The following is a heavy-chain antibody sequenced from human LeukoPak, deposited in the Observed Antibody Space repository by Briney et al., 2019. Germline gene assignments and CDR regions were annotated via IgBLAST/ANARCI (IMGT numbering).Heavy chain of an antibody. V-gene: IGHV4-59*01. CDR1: GGSISSSYY. CDR2: IYYTGNT. Sequence: PSETLSLTCTVSGGSISSSYYWSWIRQPPGKGLEWIGFIYYTGNTNYNPSLKSRVTISVDMSKNQFSLKLSSVTAADTAVYYCARDQYYDAFDIWGQGTMVIVSS. CDR3: ARDQYYDAFDI. J-gene: IGHJ3*02. D-gene: IGHD1-26*01.